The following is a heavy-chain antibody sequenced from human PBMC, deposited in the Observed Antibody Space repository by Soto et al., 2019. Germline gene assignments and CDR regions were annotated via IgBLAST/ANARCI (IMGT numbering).Heavy chain of an antibody. Sequence: EVQLVESGGGLVQPGGSLRVSCAASGFTFGSYWMNWVRQAPGKGLVWVSRIDRDGSSTTYADSVKGRFTTSRDNAKTPLYLQMSSLRVEDTAVYYCARRRTYDMDVGGQGARLTVSS. CDR2: IDRDGSST. CDR3: ARRRTYDMDV. V-gene: IGHV3-74*01. CDR1: GFTFGSYW. J-gene: IGHJ6*02.